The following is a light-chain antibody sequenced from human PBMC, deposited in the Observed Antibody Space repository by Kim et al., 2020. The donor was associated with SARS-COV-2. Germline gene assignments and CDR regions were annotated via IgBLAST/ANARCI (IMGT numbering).Light chain of an antibody. CDR1: QSVSSN. Sequence: PGERATRACRASQSVSSNLAWYQQKPGQAPRLLIYGASTRDTSIPARFSGGGSGTDFTLTISTLQSEDFAVYYCQQYADGPRALTFGGGTKVDIK. J-gene: IGKJ4*01. CDR2: GAS. CDR3: QQYADGPRALT. V-gene: IGKV3-15*01.